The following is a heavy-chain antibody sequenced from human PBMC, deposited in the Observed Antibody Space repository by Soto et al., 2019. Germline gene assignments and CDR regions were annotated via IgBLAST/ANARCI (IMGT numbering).Heavy chain of an antibody. CDR3: ARVGRLITAAGLLDA. D-gene: IGHD6-13*01. Sequence: PGGSLRLSCASSGFTFSTYTMYWVRQAPGKGLEWIGHIYYSGSTNYNPSLKSRLTLSLDTSKNQFSLKLTSVTAADTAVYYCARVGRLITAAGLLDAWGQGTLVTVSS. CDR2: IYYSGST. CDR1: GFTFSTYT. V-gene: IGHV4-59*01. J-gene: IGHJ5*02.